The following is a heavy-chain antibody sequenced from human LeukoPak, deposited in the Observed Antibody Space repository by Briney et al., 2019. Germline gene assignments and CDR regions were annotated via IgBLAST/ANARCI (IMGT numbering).Heavy chain of an antibody. Sequence: GGSLGLSCAASGFTFSSYDMHWVRQATGKGLEWVSAIGTAGDTYYPGSVKGRFTISRENAKNSLYLQMNSLRAEDTAVYYCARRHTSYWYFDLWGRGTLVTVSS. CDR2: IGTAGDT. V-gene: IGHV3-13*01. D-gene: IGHD1-1*01. J-gene: IGHJ2*01. CDR1: GFTFSSYD. CDR3: ARRHTSYWYFDL.